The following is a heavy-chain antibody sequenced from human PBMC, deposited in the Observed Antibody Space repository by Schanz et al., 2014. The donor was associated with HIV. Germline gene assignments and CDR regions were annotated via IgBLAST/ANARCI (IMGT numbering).Heavy chain of an antibody. J-gene: IGHJ6*02. CDR1: GFIFSSYG. Sequence: QVQLVESGGGVVQPGRSLRLSCAASGFIFSSYGIHWVRQAPGKGLEWVAVIWYDGSIKYYADSVKGRFTISRDDSNNTLYLQMNSLRAEDTAVYYCARDNSYGYSFSGMDVWGQGTTVTVSS. CDR2: IWYDGSIK. CDR3: ARDNSYGYSFSGMDV. V-gene: IGHV3-33*01. D-gene: IGHD4-17*01.